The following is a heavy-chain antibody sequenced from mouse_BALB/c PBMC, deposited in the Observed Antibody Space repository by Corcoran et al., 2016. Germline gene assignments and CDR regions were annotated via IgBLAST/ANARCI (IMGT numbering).Heavy chain of an antibody. J-gene: IGHJ1*01. V-gene: IGHV14-3*02. Sequence: EVKLQQSGAELVKPGASVKLSCTASGFNIKDTYMHWVKQRPEQGLEWIGRIDPANGNTKYDPKFQGKATITADTSSNTAYLQLSSLTSEDTAVYYCSRWDWYFDFWGAGTTVTVSS. CDR1: GFNIKDTY. CDR2: IDPANGNT. CDR3: SRWDWYFDF.